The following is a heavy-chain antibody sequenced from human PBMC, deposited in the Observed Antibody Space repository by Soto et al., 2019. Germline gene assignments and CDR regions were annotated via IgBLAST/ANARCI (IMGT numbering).Heavy chain of an antibody. V-gene: IGHV1-8*01. CDR3: ARGYCSGGSCYSFYYYYYMDV. Sequence: QVQLVQSGAEVKKPGASVKVSCKASGYTFTSYDINWVRQATGQGLEWMGWMNPNSGNTGYAQKFQGRVTMTRNTSIRTAYMELSSLRSEDTAVYYCARGYCSGGSCYSFYYYYYMDVWGKGTTVTVSS. CDR2: MNPNSGNT. CDR1: GYTFTSYD. J-gene: IGHJ6*03. D-gene: IGHD2-15*01.